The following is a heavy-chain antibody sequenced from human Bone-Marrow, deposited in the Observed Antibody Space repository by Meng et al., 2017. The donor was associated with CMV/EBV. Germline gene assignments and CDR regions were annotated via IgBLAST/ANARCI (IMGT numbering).Heavy chain of an antibody. CDR3: AKDLFTTIDH. CDR2: ISGSGGST. D-gene: IGHD2/OR15-2a*01. J-gene: IGHJ4*02. CDR1: GFTFSGYA. Sequence: GESLKISCAASGFTFSGYAMSWVRQAPGKGLEWVSAISGSGGSTYYADSVKGRFTNTRDNSKNTLYLQLNNLRAEDTAVYYCAKDLFTTIDHWGQGTLVTVSS. V-gene: IGHV3-23*01.